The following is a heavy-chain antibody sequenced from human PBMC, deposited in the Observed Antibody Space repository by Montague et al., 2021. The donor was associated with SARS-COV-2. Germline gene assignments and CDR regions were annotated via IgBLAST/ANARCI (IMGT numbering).Heavy chain of an antibody. V-gene: IGHV4-34*01. Sequence: SETLSLTCAVYGGSFSGYYWIWIRQPPGTGLEWIGEINHSGSTNYNPSLKSRVTISVDTSKNQFSLKLSSVTAADTAVYYCASLTLGYCSSTSCYSDWFDPWGQGTLVTVSS. J-gene: IGHJ5*02. CDR2: INHSGST. CDR3: ASLTLGYCSSTSCYSDWFDP. D-gene: IGHD2-2*02. CDR1: GGSFSGYY.